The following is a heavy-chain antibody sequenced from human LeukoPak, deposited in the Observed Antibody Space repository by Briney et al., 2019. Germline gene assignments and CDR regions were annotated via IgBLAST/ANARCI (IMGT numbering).Heavy chain of an antibody. Sequence: GGSLRLSCTASGFTFRDFAMSWVRQAPGKGLEWVSAISGSGGSTYYADSVKGRFTISRDNFKNTLYLQMNSLRAEDTAVYYCAKDYSYGTMGYFDYWGQGTLVTVSS. CDR1: GFTFRDFA. J-gene: IGHJ4*02. V-gene: IGHV3-23*01. CDR3: AKDYSYGTMGYFDY. CDR2: ISGSGGST. D-gene: IGHD5-18*01.